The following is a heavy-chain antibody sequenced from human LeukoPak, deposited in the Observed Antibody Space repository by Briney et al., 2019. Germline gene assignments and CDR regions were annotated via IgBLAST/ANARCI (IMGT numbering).Heavy chain of an antibody. J-gene: IGHJ4*02. CDR2: IYYIGIT. CDR3: ATDISSAGTDYFDY. D-gene: IGHD6-13*01. Sequence: SETLSLTCTVSGGSISSYYWSWIRQPPGKGLEWIGYIYYIGITNYSPSLKSRVTISLDTSKNQFSLKLSSLTAANTAIYYCATDISSAGTDYFDYWGQGTLVTVSS. CDR1: GGSISSYY. V-gene: IGHV4-59*01.